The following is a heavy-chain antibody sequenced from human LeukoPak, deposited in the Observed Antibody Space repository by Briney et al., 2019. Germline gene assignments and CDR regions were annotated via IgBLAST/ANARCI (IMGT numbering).Heavy chain of an antibody. CDR1: AFTVSSYS. D-gene: IGHD1-26*01. Sequence: GGSLRLSCAASAFTVSSYSMNWVRQAPGKGLEWVSSISSSSSYIYYADSVKGRFTISRDNAKNSLYLQMNSLRAEDTAVYYCATLMWELPGYWGQGTLVTVSS. V-gene: IGHV3-21*01. CDR2: ISSSSSYI. CDR3: ATLMWELPGY. J-gene: IGHJ4*02.